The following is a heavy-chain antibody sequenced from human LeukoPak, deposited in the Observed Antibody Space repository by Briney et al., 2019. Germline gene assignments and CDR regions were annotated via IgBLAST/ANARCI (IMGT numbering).Heavy chain of an antibody. Sequence: GGSLRLSCAASGFSFSSYAMSWVRHAPGKGLEWVSAISGSGGSTYYADSVKGRFTISRDNSKNTLYLQMNSLRAEDTAVYYCATNLRDAFDIWGQGTMVTVSS. CDR1: GFSFSSYA. J-gene: IGHJ3*02. CDR2: ISGSGGST. CDR3: ATNLRDAFDI. V-gene: IGHV3-23*01.